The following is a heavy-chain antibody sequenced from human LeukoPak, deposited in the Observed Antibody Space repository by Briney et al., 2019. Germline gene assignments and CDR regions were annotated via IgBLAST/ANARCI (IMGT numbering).Heavy chain of an antibody. Sequence: GGSLRLSCAASGFSFYTYSMDWVRQAPGKGLEWVSYISSSTTTMLYADSVKGRFTISRDNAKNSLYLQMDSLRAEDTAVCYCARGRHYYDSSVNRGADYWGQGTLVTVSS. CDR2: ISSSTTTM. CDR3: ARGRHYYDSSVNRGADY. J-gene: IGHJ4*02. CDR1: GFSFYTYS. D-gene: IGHD3-22*01. V-gene: IGHV3-48*01.